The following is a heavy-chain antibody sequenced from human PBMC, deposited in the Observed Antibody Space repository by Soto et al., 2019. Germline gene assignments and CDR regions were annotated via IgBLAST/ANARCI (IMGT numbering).Heavy chain of an antibody. J-gene: IGHJ4*02. CDR2: IYYSGST. CDR3: ARGRRGYCSSTSCPSIRRYGNYFDY. CDR1: GGSISSSSYY. D-gene: IGHD2-2*01. Sequence: SETLSLTCTVSGGSISSSSYYWGWIRQPPGKGLEWIGSIYYSGSTYYNPSLKSRVTISVDTSKNQFSLKLSSVTAADTAVYYCARGRRGYCSSTSCPSIRRYGNYFDYWGQGTLVTVSS. V-gene: IGHV4-39*01.